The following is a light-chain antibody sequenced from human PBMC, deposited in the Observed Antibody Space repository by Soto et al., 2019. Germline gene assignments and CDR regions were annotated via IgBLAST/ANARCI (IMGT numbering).Light chain of an antibody. CDR3: SSFTGSNYV. CDR1: ISDVGGYNF. J-gene: IGLJ1*01. V-gene: IGLV2-14*03. Sequence: VLTQPASVSGSPGQSITISCTGTISDVGGYNFVSWYQQYPGKAPKLMICDVSNRPSGVSNRFSGSKSGNTASLTISGLQAEDEADYYCSSFTGSNYVFGTGTKVTVL. CDR2: DVS.